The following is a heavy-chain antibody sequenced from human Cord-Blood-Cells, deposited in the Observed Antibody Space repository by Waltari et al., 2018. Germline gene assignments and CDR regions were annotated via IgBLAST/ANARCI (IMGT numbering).Heavy chain of an antibody. CDR3: ATVDFWSGYYGFYQD. Sequence: QVQLVQSGAEVKKPGASVKDSCKASGYTLTELSMHWVRQATGKGLEWMGGFDPEDGETIYAQKFQGRVTMTEDTSTDTAYMELSSLRSEDTAVYYCATVDFWSGYYGFYQDWGQGTLVTVSS. CDR2: FDPEDGET. D-gene: IGHD3-3*01. CDR1: GYTLTELS. V-gene: IGHV1-24*01. J-gene: IGHJ4*02.